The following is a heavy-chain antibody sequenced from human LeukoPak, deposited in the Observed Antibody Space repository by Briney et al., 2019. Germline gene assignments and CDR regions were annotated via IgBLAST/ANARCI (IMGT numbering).Heavy chain of an antibody. CDR2: IYYSGST. CDR1: GGSISSYY. CDR3: ARVYYHDSSDLYFDP. J-gene: IGHJ5*02. V-gene: IGHV4-59*08. Sequence: SETLSLTCTVSGGSISSYYWSWIRQPPGKGLEWIGYIYYSGSTNYNPSLKSRVTISVDTSKNQFSLKLSSVTAADTAVYYCARVYYHDSSDLYFDPWGQGTLVTVSS. D-gene: IGHD3-22*01.